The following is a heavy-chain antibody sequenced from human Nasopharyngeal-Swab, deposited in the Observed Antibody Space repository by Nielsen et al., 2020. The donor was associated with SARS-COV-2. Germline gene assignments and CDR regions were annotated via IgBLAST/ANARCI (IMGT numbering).Heavy chain of an antibody. CDR1: GFTFSSYG. V-gene: IGHV3-30*18. J-gene: IGHJ4*02. CDR3: AKMPTSDYGDYDNLDY. D-gene: IGHD4-17*01. Sequence: GGSLRLSCAASGFTFSSYGMHWVRQAPGKGLEWVAVISYDGSNKYYADSVKGRLTISRDNSKNTLYLQMNSLRAEDTAVYYCAKMPTSDYGDYDNLDYWGQGTLVTVSS. CDR2: ISYDGSNK.